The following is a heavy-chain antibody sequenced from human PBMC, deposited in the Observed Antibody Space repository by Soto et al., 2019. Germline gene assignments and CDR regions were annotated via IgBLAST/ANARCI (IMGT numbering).Heavy chain of an antibody. V-gene: IGHV1-2*02. D-gene: IGHD5-18*01. CDR3: ASEMDTAIDGAHAFDI. Sequence: FSCKASGYTFTGYYMHWVRQAPGQGLEWMGWINPNSGGTNYAQKFQGRVTMTRDTSIGKAYMELCRLRSDDTAVYYCASEMDTAIDGAHAFDIWGQGTMVTVSS. J-gene: IGHJ3*02. CDR2: INPNSGGT. CDR1: GYTFTGYY.